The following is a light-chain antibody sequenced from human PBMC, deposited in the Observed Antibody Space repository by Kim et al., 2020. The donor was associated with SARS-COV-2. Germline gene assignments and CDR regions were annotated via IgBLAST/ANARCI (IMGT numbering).Light chain of an antibody. J-gene: IGLJ3*02. CDR2: SNN. CDR3: GTWDGSLNGRV. Sequence: GQRVTISCSGSTANIGSNKVNWYQQVPGTAPQLLIFSNNQRPSGVPDRVSGSKSGTSASLTISGLQSEDEADYYCGTWDGSLNGRVFGGGTQLTVL. CDR1: TANIGSNK. V-gene: IGLV1-44*01.